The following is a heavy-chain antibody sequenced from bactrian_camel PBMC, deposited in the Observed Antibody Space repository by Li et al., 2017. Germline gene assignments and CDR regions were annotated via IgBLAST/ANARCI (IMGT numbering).Heavy chain of an antibody. CDR3: AAAEAGRGTWPDDDGY. Sequence: DVQLVESGGGMVQPGGSLRLSCAASGFTFNSYWMYWFRQATGKEREAVAAIVRGSHTDYHAAVKGRFTISQDTPMNTVYLQMNSLKPEDTAMYYCAAAEAGRGTWPDDDGYWGQGTQVTVS. CDR2: IVRGSHT. V-gene: IGHV3S67*01. J-gene: IGHJ6*01. CDR1: GFTFNSYW. D-gene: IGHD3*01.